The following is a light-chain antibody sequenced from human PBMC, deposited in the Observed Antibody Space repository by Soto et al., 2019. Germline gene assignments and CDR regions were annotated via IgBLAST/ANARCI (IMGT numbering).Light chain of an antibody. CDR1: QSVNSNY. Sequence: EIVLTQSPGTLSLSPGERATLSCRASQSVNSNYLAWYQQKPGQGPRLLMYGASSRATGIPDRFSGSGSGTAFTLTISRLEPEDFAVYYCQQYDNSPRMFGQGTKVEIK. V-gene: IGKV3-20*01. CDR2: GAS. J-gene: IGKJ1*01. CDR3: QQYDNSPRM.